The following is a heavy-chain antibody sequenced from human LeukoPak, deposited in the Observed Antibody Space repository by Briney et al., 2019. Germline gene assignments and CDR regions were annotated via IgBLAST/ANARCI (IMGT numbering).Heavy chain of an antibody. CDR1: GFTFSSYW. J-gene: IGHJ3*02. Sequence: GGSLRLSCAASGFTFSSYWMTWVRQAPGKGLEWLANIKRYGSEENYVDSVNGRFTISRDNAKDSLFMKMSSLGAEDTAVYYCARDAGSYDSSGYYDAFDIWGQGTMVTVSS. CDR3: ARDAGSYDSSGYYDAFDI. D-gene: IGHD3-22*01. V-gene: IGHV3-7*01. CDR2: IKRYGSEE.